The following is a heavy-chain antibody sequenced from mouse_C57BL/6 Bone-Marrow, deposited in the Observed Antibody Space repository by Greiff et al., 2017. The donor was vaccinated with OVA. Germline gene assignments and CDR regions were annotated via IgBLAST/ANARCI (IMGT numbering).Heavy chain of an antibody. CDR1: GFTFSDYY. D-gene: IGHD4-1*01. CDR2: INYDGSST. CDR3: ARRGTGPYFDY. J-gene: IGHJ2*01. V-gene: IGHV5-16*02. Sequence: EVQVVESEGGLVQPGSSMKLSCTASGFTFSDYYMAWVRQVPEKGLEWVANINYDGSSTYYLDSLKSRFIISRDNAKNILYLQMSSLKSEDTATYYCARRGTGPYFDYWGQGTTLTVSS.